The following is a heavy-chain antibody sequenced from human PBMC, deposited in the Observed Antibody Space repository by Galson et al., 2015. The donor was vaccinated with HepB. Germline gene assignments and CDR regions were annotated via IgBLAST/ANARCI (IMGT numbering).Heavy chain of an antibody. CDR3: AKDYSSAGYNYGPADY. V-gene: IGHV3-33*06. D-gene: IGHD5-18*01. CDR1: GFTFSNYG. CDR2: VWHDGNKK. Sequence: SLRLSCAASGFTFSNYGMHWVRQAPGKGLEWMAVVWHDGNKKYFADSVKGRFTISRDNSKKTVYLQMNSLRAEDTAVYYCAKDYSSAGYNYGPADYWGQGTLVSVSS. J-gene: IGHJ4*02.